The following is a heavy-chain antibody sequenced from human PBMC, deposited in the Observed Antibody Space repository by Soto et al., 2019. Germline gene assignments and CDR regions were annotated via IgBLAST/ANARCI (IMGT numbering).Heavy chain of an antibody. V-gene: IGHV3-21*01. D-gene: IGHD3-22*01. CDR3: ARPMYYYDSSGYYFDY. CDR1: GFTFSSYS. CDR2: ISSSSSYI. Sequence: PGGSLRLSCAASGFTFSSYSMNWVRQAPGRGLEWVSSISSSSSYIYYADSVKGRFTISRDNAKNSLYLQMNSLRAEDTAVYYCARPMYYYDSSGYYFDYWGQGTLVTVSS. J-gene: IGHJ4*02.